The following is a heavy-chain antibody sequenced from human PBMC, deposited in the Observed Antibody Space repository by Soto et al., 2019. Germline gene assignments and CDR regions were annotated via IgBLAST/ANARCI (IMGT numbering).Heavy chain of an antibody. CDR3: AIVATGTNRGFDY. V-gene: IGHV1-45*02. CDR1: GYSFTYRY. Sequence: SVKVSCKASGYSFTYRYLHWVRQAPGQALEWMGWITPFNGNTNYAQKFQDRVTITRDRSMSTAYMELSSLRSEDTAMYYCAIVATGTNRGFDYWGQGTLVTVSS. D-gene: IGHD5-12*01. J-gene: IGHJ4*02. CDR2: ITPFNGNT.